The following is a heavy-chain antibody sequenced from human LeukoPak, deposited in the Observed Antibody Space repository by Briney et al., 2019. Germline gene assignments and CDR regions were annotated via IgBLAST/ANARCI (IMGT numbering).Heavy chain of an antibody. CDR1: GGSISSSSYY. J-gene: IGHJ4*02. V-gene: IGHV4-39*07. D-gene: IGHD2-8*01. CDR3: SRENGAFSPFGF. Sequence: PSETLSLTCTVSGGSISSSSYYWGWIRQPPGKGLEWIGSIYYSGSTYYNPSLKSRVTISVDKPKNQLSLNLSSVTAADTAVYYCSRENGAFSPFGFWGQGTLVTVPS. CDR2: IYYSGST.